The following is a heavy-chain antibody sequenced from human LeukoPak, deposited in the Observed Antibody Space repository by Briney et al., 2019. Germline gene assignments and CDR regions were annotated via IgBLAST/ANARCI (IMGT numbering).Heavy chain of an antibody. Sequence: PGGSLRLSCAASGFTFSSYSMNWVRQAPGKGLEWVSSISSSSYIYYADSVKGRFTISRDNAKNSLYLQMNRLRAEDAAVYYCAKAPVTTCSGAYCYPFDYWGQGTLVTVSS. CDR3: AKAPVTTCSGAYCYPFDY. D-gene: IGHD2-21*01. CDR2: ISSSSYI. V-gene: IGHV3-21*04. CDR1: GFTFSSYS. J-gene: IGHJ4*02.